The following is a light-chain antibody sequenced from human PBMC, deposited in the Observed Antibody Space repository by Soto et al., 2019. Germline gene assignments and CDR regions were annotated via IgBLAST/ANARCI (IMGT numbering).Light chain of an antibody. Sequence: VVTQSPATLSASPGERASLSCRASGIFSNNLAWYQHKPGQPPRLLMYGAFTRAAGVPARFSGSASGTEFTLTISSLQSEDFAVYYCQLYTNWPRWTFGQGTELDIK. CDR3: QLYTNWPRWT. CDR1: GIFSNN. V-gene: IGKV3-15*01. CDR2: GAF. J-gene: IGKJ1*01.